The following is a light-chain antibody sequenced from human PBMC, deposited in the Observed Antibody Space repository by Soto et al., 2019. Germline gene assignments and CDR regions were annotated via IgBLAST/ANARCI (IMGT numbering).Light chain of an antibody. V-gene: IGKV3-20*01. CDR3: QQYGSSPPYT. J-gene: IGKJ2*01. CDR2: GAS. Sequence: EIVLTQSPGTLSLSPGERATLSCRASQSVSSSYLAWYQQKPGQAPRLLIYGASSRATGIPDRFSGSVSGTDFTLTISRLEPEDFAVYYCQQYGSSPPYTFGKGTKLEI. CDR1: QSVSSSY.